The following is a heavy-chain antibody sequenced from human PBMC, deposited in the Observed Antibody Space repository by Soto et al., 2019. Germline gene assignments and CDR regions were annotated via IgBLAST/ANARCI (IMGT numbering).Heavy chain of an antibody. CDR3: VSYGTAPMRRHNWFDP. J-gene: IGHJ5*02. CDR1: GFTFSSYD. CDR2: ITTSGSYI. V-gene: IGHV3-21*01. Sequence: EVQLVESGGGLVQPGGSLRLSCAASGFTFSSYDMNWFRQAPGKGLEYVSSITTSGSYIYYGDSVRGRFTNSRDNAKNALFLHMDSLGAEDTAVYYCVSYGTAPMRRHNWFDPWGQGTLVTVSS. D-gene: IGHD1-1*01.